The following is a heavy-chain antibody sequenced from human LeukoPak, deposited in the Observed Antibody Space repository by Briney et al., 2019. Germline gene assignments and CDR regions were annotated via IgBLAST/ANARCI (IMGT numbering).Heavy chain of an antibody. CDR2: ISSSGSTI. CDR1: GFTFSDYY. CDR3: ARHKYDFWSGYFDY. Sequence: PGGSLRLSCAASGFTFSDYYMSRIRQAPGKGLEWVSYISSSGSTIYYADSVKGRFTISRDNAKNSLYLQMNSLRAEDTAVYYCARHKYDFWSGYFDYWGQGTLVTVSS. J-gene: IGHJ4*02. D-gene: IGHD3-3*01. V-gene: IGHV3-11*01.